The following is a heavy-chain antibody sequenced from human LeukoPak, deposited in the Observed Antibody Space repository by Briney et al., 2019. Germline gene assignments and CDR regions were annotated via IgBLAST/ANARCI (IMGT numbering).Heavy chain of an antibody. CDR1: GYTLTELS. V-gene: IGHV1-24*01. CDR2: FDPEDGGT. J-gene: IGHJ4*02. D-gene: IGHD3-22*01. Sequence: ASVKVSCKVSGYTLTELSMHWVRQAPGKGLEWMGGFDPEDGGTIYAQKFQGRVTMTEDTSTDTAYMELSSLRSEDTAVYYCATDKPGYYDSSGPEWYWGQGTLVTVSS. CDR3: ATDKPGYYDSSGPEWY.